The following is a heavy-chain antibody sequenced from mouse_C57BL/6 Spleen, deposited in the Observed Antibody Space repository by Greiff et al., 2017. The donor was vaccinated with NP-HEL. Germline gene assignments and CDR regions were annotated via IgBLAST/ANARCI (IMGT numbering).Heavy chain of an antibody. V-gene: IGHV1-50*01. Sequence: VQLQQPGAELVKPGASVKLSCKASGYTFTSYWMQWVKQRPGQGLEWIGEIDPSDSYTNYNQKFKGKATLTVDTSSSTAYMQLSSLTSEDSAVYYCARALRDDWGQGTTLTVSS. CDR1: GYTFTSYW. D-gene: IGHD1-1*01. J-gene: IGHJ2*01. CDR3: ARALRDD. CDR2: IDPSDSYT.